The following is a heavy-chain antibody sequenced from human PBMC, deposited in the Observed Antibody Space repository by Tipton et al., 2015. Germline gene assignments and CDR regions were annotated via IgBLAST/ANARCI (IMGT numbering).Heavy chain of an antibody. CDR3: AREGYDYYLEFDY. Sequence: SLRLSCLDSGFIFSGHWMHWVRKAPGKGLIWVARINRDGTYTGYADSVKGLFTISRDNAKKSVYLQMNSLRAEYTAVYFCAREGYDYYLEFDYWGQGSLATVSS. CDR2: INRDGTYT. J-gene: IGHJ4*02. V-gene: IGHV3-74*01. D-gene: IGHD2/OR15-2a*01. CDR1: GFIFSGHW.